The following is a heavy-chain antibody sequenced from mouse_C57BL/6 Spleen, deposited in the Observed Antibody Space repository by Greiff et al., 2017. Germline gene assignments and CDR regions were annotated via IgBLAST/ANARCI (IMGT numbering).Heavy chain of an antibody. CDR3: TKPITTVVARGYFDV. J-gene: IGHJ1*03. CDR2: IDPEDGDT. D-gene: IGHD1-1*01. Sequence: EVQLQQSGAELVRPGASVKLSCTASGFNIKDYYVHWVKQRPEQGLEWIGRIDPEDGDTEYAPKFQGKATMTADTSSNTAYLQLSSLTSEDTAVYYCTKPITTVVARGYFDVWGTGTTVTVSS. V-gene: IGHV14-1*01. CDR1: GFNIKDYY.